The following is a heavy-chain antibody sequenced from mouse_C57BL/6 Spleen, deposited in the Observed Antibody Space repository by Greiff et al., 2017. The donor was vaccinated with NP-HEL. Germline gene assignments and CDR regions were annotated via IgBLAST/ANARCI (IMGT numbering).Heavy chain of an antibody. Sequence: QVQLQQPGAELVMPGASVKLSCKASGYTFTSYWMHWVKQRPGQGLEWIGEIDPSDSYTNYNQKFKGKSTLTVDKSSSTAYMQLSSLTSDDSAVYYCARRGSSYVYAMDYWGQGTSVTVSS. CDR1: GYTFTSYW. CDR2: IDPSDSYT. V-gene: IGHV1-69*01. CDR3: ARRGSSYVYAMDY. J-gene: IGHJ4*01. D-gene: IGHD1-1*01.